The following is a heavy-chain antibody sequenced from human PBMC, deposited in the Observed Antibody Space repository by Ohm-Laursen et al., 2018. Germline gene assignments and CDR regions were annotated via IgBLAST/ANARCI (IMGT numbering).Heavy chain of an antibody. V-gene: IGHV3-33*01. Sequence: SLRLSCSASGFTFSSYGMHWVRQAPGKGLEWVAVIWYDGSNKYYEDSVKGRFTISRDNSKNTLYLQMNSLRAEDTAVYYCARGEGRITMIVEGFDYWGQGTLVTVSS. CDR3: ARGEGRITMIVEGFDY. CDR2: IWYDGSNK. CDR1: GFTFSSYG. J-gene: IGHJ4*02. D-gene: IGHD3-22*01.